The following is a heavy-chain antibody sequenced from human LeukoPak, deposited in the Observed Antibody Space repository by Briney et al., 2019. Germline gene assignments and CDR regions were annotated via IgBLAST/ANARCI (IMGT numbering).Heavy chain of an antibody. CDR2: INWNGGST. CDR1: GFTFDDYG. Sequence: GGSLRLSCSASGFTFDDYGMTWVRQAPGKGLEWVSGINWNGGSTSYVDSVKGRFIISRDNAKKSLYLQMNSLRAEETALYYCLRGAAGTTFDYWGQGAPVTVSS. CDR3: LRGAAGTTFDY. J-gene: IGHJ4*02. V-gene: IGHV3-20*04. D-gene: IGHD1-1*01.